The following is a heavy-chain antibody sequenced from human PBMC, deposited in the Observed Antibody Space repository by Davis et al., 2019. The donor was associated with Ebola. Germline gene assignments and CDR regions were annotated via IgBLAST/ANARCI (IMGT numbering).Heavy chain of an antibody. CDR1: GFTFSSYG. V-gene: IGHV3-23*01. Sequence: GESLKISCAASGFTFSSYGMTWVRQAPGKGLEWVSAISSSGDTTYYAYSVKGRFSISRDSTSNTLYLQMNGLRAEDTAVYYCARSSYQPDYWGQGTLVTVSS. CDR2: ISSSGDTT. D-gene: IGHD2-2*01. J-gene: IGHJ4*02. CDR3: ARSSYQPDY.